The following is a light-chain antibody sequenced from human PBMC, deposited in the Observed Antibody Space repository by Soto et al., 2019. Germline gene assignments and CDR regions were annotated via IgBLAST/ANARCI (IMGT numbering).Light chain of an antibody. CDR3: SSYTSSSTLV. CDR1: SSDVGGYNY. CDR2: DVS. Sequence: QSALTQPASVSGSPGQSITISCTGTSSDVGGYNYVSWNQQHPGKAPKLMIYDVSNRPSGVSNRFSGSKSGNTASPTISGLQAEDEADYYCSSYTSSSTLVFGGGTQLTVL. J-gene: IGLJ2*01. V-gene: IGLV2-14*01.